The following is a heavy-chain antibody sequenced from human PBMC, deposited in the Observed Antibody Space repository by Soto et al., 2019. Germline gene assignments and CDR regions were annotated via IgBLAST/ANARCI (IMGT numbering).Heavy chain of an antibody. CDR2: INPNSGGT. V-gene: IGHV1-2*02. CDR3: ARETYYYDSSGYYFDY. J-gene: IGHJ4*02. CDR1: GYTFTGYY. D-gene: IGHD3-22*01. Sequence: ASVKVSCKASGYTFTGYYMHWVRQAPGQGLEWMGWINPNSGGTNYAQKFQGRVTMTRDTSISTAYMELSRLRSDDTAVYYCARETYYYDSSGYYFDYWGQGTLVTVSS.